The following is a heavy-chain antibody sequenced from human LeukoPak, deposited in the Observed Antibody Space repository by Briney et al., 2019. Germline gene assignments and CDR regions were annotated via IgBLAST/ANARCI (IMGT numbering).Heavy chain of an antibody. CDR3: TCLGATPNWFDP. CDR1: GFTSSSYA. D-gene: IGHD1-26*01. Sequence: GSLRLSCAASGFTSSSYAMNWVRQAPGKGLEWVSGISGSDDSTYYADSVKGRFTISRDISRNTLYLQMNSLRAEDTAMYYCTCLGATPNWFDPWGQGTLVTVSS. CDR2: ISGSDDST. V-gene: IGHV3-23*01. J-gene: IGHJ5*02.